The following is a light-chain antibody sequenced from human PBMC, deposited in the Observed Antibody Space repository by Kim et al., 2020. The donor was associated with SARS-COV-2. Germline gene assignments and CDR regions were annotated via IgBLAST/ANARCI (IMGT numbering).Light chain of an antibody. CDR2: GAS. CDR1: HSVSSSY. J-gene: IGKJ4*01. V-gene: IGKV3-20*01. CDR3: QQYGSSPLT. Sequence: LSPGDRASLSCRASHSVSSSYLAWYQQKPGQAPRLLIYGASSRATGIPDRFSGSGSRTDFTLTISRLGPEDVAVYYCQQYGSSPLTFGGGTKVEI.